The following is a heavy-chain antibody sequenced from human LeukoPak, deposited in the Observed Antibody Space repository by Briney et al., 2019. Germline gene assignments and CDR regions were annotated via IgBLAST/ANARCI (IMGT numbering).Heavy chain of an antibody. D-gene: IGHD2-2*02. CDR3: ASFCSSTSCYSSLYSTGYYYYGMDV. CDR1: GFTFSSYS. CDR2: ISNSSSTI. V-gene: IGHV3-48*01. J-gene: IGHJ6*02. Sequence: PGGSLRLSCAASGFTFSSYSMNRVRQAPGKGLEWVSYISNSSSTIYYADSVKGRFTISRDNAKNSLYLQMNSLRAEDTAVYYCASFCSSTSCYSSLYSTGYYYYGMDVWGQGTTVTVSS.